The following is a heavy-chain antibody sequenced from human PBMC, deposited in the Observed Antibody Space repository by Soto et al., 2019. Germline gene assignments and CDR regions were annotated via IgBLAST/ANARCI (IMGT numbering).Heavy chain of an antibody. CDR1: GFTFATYW. Sequence: EVQLVESGGGLVQPGGSLRLSCAASGFTFATYWMSWVRQAPGKGLEWVAAIKPDGSEQYYVDSVRGRFTISRDNAQKSLYLQMDGLRVDDMAVYYCVNPSRSQDISAWGQGTLVSVSS. CDR2: IKPDGSEQ. J-gene: IGHJ4*02. CDR3: VNPSRSQDISA. V-gene: IGHV3-7*01.